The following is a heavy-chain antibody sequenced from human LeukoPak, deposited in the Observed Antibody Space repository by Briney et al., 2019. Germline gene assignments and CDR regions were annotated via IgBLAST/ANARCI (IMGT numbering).Heavy chain of an antibody. Sequence: PSETLSLTCAVSGGSISRSNRWSWVRQPPGKGLEWIGETYYSGTTNYNPSLKSRVTISVDTSKNQFSLNLTSVTAADTAVYYCARAMSIAARLQTILDYWGQGTLVTVSS. V-gene: IGHV4-4*02. D-gene: IGHD6-6*01. CDR2: TYYSGTT. J-gene: IGHJ4*02. CDR3: ARAMSIAARLQTILDY. CDR1: GGSISRSNR.